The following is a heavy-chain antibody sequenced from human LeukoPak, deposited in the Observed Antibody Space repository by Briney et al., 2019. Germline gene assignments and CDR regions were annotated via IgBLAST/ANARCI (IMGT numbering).Heavy chain of an antibody. CDR1: GGSISSGDYY. J-gene: IGHJ4*02. D-gene: IGHD3-10*01. V-gene: IGHV4-61*08. CDR3: ASSYYYGSGNLDY. CDR2: IYYSGST. Sequence: SETLSLTCTVSGGSISSGDYYWSWIRQPPGKGLEWIGYIYYSGSTNYNPSLKSRVTMSVDTSKNQFSLKLSSVTAADTAVYYCASSYYYGSGNLDYWGQGTLVTVSS.